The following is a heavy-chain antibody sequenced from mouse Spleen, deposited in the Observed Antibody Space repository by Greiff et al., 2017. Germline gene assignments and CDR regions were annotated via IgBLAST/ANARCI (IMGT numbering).Heavy chain of an antibody. Sequence: QVQLKQSGAELARPGASVKLSCKASGYTFTSYGISWVKQRTGQGLEWIGEIYPRSGNTYYNEKFKGKATLTADKSSSTAYMELRSLTSEDSAVYFCASRGGNWVDWYFDVWGTGTTVTVSS. CDR2: IYPRSGNT. CDR1: GYTFTSYG. D-gene: IGHD4-1*01. J-gene: IGHJ1*03. V-gene: IGHV1-81*01. CDR3: ASRGGNWVDWYFDV.